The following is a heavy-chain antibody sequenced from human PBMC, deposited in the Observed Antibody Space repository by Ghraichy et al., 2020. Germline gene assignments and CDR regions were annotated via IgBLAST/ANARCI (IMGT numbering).Heavy chain of an antibody. J-gene: IGHJ3*02. CDR2: FDPEDGET. D-gene: IGHD4-17*01. V-gene: IGHV1-24*01. Sequence: ASVKVSCKVSGYTLTELSMHWVRQAPGKGLEWMGGFDPEDGETIYAQKFQGRVTMTEDTSTDTAYMELSSLRSEDTAVYYCATDSPTVENDAFDIWGQGTMVTVSS. CDR1: GYTLTELS. CDR3: ATDSPTVENDAFDI.